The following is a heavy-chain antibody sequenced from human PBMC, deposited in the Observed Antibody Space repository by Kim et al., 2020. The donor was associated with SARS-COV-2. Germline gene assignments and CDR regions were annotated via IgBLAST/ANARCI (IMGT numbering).Heavy chain of an antibody. CDR2: ISYDGSNK. CDR1: GFTFSSYA. CDR3: ARAGGIAAAGTRGTGIY. D-gene: IGHD6-13*01. J-gene: IGHJ4*02. Sequence: GGSLRLSCAASGFTFSSYAMHWVRQAPGKGLEWVAVISYDGSNKYYADSVKGRFTISRDNSKNTLYLQMNSLRAEDTAVYYCARAGGIAAAGTRGTGIYWGQGTLVTGSS. V-gene: IGHV3-30*04.